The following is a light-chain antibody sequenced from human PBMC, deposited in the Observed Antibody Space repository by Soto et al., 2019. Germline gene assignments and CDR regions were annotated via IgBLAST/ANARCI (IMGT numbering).Light chain of an antibody. V-gene: IGKV3-20*01. CDR1: QSVSSSY. Sequence: EIVLTQSPGTLSLSQGERATLSCRASQSVSSSYLAWYQQKPGQAPRLLIYGASTRATGIPDRFSGSGSGTDFTLTISRLEPQDVAVYYCQQYDTSPLTFGPGTKVDIK. CDR3: QQYDTSPLT. J-gene: IGKJ3*01. CDR2: GAS.